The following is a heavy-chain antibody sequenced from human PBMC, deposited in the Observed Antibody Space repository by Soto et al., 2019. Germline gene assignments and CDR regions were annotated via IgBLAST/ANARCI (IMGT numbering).Heavy chain of an antibody. CDR2: INSDGSST. V-gene: IGHV3-74*01. Sequence: GSLRLSCEASGFIFSGHWMHWVRQSAEKGLVWVSRINSDGSSTAYADSVKGRFTISRDNAKNTLYLQMNSLRVEDTAVYYCARDRPDISNPTDHPMFDYWGQGTQVTVSS. D-gene: IGHD6-6*01. CDR1: GFIFSGHW. J-gene: IGHJ4*02. CDR3: ARDRPDISNPTDHPMFDY.